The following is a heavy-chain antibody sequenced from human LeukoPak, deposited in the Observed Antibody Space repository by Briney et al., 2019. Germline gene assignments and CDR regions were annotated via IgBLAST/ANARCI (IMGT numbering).Heavy chain of an antibody. CDR2: IYYSGST. CDR1: GGSISSSSYY. D-gene: IGHD6-13*01. V-gene: IGHV4-30-4*01. CDR3: ARHKGGSSPPSYYYGMDV. J-gene: IGHJ6*02. Sequence: PSETLSLTCTVSGGSISSSSYYWSWIRQPPGKGLEWIGYIYYSGSTYYNPSLKSRVTISVDTSKNQFSLKLSSVTAADTAVYYCARHKGGSSPPSYYYGMDVWGQGTTVTVSS.